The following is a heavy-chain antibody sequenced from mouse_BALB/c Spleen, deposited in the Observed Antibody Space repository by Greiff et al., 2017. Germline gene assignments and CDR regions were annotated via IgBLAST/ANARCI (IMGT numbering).Heavy chain of an antibody. CDR1: GFTFSSYA. Sequence: DVMLVESGGGLVKPGGSLKLSCAASGFTFSSYAMSWVRQTPEKRLEWVASISSGGSTYYPDSVKGRFTISRDNARNILYLQMSSLRSEDTAMYYCARYYGSDYWGQGTTLTVSS. CDR3: ARYYGSDY. D-gene: IGHD1-1*01. V-gene: IGHV5-6-5*01. J-gene: IGHJ2*01. CDR2: ISSGGST.